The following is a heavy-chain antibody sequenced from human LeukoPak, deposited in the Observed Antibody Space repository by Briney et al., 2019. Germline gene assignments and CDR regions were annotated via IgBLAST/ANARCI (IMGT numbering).Heavy chain of an antibody. CDR2: ISAYNGNT. D-gene: IGHD5-24*01. Sequence: GASVKVSCKASGYTFTSYGISWVRQAPGQGLEWMGWISAYNGNTNYAQKLQGRVTMTTDTSTSTAYMELRSLRSDDTAVYYCARVVGGRDGYNSLYYYMDVWGKGTTVTVSS. J-gene: IGHJ6*03. CDR1: GYTFTSYG. V-gene: IGHV1-18*01. CDR3: ARVVGGRDGYNSLYYYMDV.